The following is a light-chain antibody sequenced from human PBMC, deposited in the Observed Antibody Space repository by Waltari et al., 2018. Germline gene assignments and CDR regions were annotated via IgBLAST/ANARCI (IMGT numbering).Light chain of an antibody. CDR2: AAS. CDR1: QGISSW. Sequence: DIQMTQSPSSVSASVGDRVTITCRASQGISSWLAWYQQKPGKGPNLLIFAASNLQSGVPSRFSGSGSGTDFTLTISGLQPEDSATYFFQQGSSFPPTFGQGTKVEIK. J-gene: IGKJ1*01. V-gene: IGKV1-12*01. CDR3: QQGSSFPPT.